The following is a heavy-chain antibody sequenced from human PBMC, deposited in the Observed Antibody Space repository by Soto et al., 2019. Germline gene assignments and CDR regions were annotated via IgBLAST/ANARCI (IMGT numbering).Heavy chain of an antibody. J-gene: IGHJ4*02. Sequence: QVQLVQSGAEVKKPGSSVKVSCKASGGTFSSYTISWVRQAPGQGLEWMGRIIPILGIANYAQKFQGRVTITADDCTSTAYMELGSLRSEDTAVYSCAREEYYYGSGAVFDYWGQGTLVTVSS. CDR3: AREEYYYGSGAVFDY. V-gene: IGHV1-69*08. D-gene: IGHD3-10*01. CDR2: IIPILGIA. CDR1: GGTFSSYT.